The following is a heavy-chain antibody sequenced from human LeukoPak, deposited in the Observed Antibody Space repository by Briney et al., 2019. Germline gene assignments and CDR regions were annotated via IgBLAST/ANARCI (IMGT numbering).Heavy chain of an antibody. D-gene: IGHD4-17*01. CDR2: ISGSGGST. J-gene: IGHJ4*02. V-gene: IGHV3-23*01. CDR3: AKDLSYGDMFDY. Sequence: TGGSLRLSCAASGFTFSSYAMSWVRQAPGKGLEWVSAISGSGGSTYYADSVKGRFTISRDNSKNTLCLQMNSLRAEDTAVYYCAKDLSYGDMFDYWGQGTLVTVSS. CDR1: GFTFSSYA.